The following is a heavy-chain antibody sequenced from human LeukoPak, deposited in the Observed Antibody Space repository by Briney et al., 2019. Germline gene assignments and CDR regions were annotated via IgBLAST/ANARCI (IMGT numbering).Heavy chain of an antibody. Sequence: ASVKVSFKASGGTFSSYTISWVRQAPGQGLEWMGRIIPILGIANYAQKFQGRVTITADKSTSTAYMELSSLRSEDTAVYYCARATYYYGSGSYWGFDYWGQGTLVTVSS. CDR1: GGTFSSYT. CDR3: ARATYYYGSGSYWGFDY. V-gene: IGHV1-69*10. J-gene: IGHJ4*02. CDR2: IIPILGIA. D-gene: IGHD3-10*01.